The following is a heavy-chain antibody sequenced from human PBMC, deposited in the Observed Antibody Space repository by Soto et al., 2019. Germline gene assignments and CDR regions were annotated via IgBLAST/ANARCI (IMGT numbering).Heavy chain of an antibody. CDR2: IYYSGST. D-gene: IGHD4-17*01. CDR3: ARAPHDYQPKFDY. Sequence: SQTLSLTCTFSGGSISSGGYYWSWIRQHPGKGLEWIGYIYYSGSTYYNPSLKSRVTISVDTSKNQFSLKLSSVTAADTAVYYCARAPHDYQPKFDYWGQGTLVTVSS. CDR1: GGSISSGGYY. V-gene: IGHV4-31*03. J-gene: IGHJ4*02.